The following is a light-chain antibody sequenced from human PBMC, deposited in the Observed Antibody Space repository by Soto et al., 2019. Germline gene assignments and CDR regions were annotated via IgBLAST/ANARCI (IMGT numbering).Light chain of an antibody. CDR3: QQYNNWPPSWT. CDR2: DAS. V-gene: IGKV3-15*01. CDR1: QSISDN. Sequence: EIMLTQSPGTLSLSPGERATLSCRSSQSISDNLAWYQQKPGQAPSLLIYDASTRATGVPARFSGSGSGTEFTLTINSLQSEDFAIYYCQQYNNWPPSWTFGQGTKVDIK. J-gene: IGKJ1*01.